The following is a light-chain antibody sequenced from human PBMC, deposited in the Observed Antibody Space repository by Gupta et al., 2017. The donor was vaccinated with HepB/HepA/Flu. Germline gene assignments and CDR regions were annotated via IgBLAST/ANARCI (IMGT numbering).Light chain of an antibody. CDR1: QSVSTAY. CDR2: SAS. J-gene: IGKJ2*01. CDR3: QQDYCSSFT. Sequence: IVLTQSPGTLSLSPGERATLSCRASQSVSTAYLAWYQQKPGQAPRLLIHSASSRATGVPNRFSGSGSGTDFTLTINRLEPEDFAVYYCQQDYCSSFTFGQGTNLDIK. V-gene: IGKV3-20*01.